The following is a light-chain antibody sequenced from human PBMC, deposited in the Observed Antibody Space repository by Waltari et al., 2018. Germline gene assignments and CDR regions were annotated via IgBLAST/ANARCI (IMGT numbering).Light chain of an antibody. V-gene: IGKV2-28*01. CDR2: LGS. Sequence: DIVMTQSPLSLPVTPGEPASISCRPSQRLLHSNGNNFLDWYLQKPGQSPQLLIYLGSNRASGVPDRFSGSGSGTDFTLKISRVEAEDVGVYYCMQAIQTPPTFGPGTKVVIK. J-gene: IGKJ3*01. CDR1: QRLLHSNGNNF. CDR3: MQAIQTPPT.